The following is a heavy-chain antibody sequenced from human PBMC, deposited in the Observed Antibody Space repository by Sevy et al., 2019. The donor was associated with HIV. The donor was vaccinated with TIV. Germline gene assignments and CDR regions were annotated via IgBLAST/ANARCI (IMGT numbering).Heavy chain of an antibody. Sequence: GGSLRLSCAVSGFTVSNNYMTWVRQAPGKGLEWVSVIYSGGRTEYADSLKGRFSISRDNSKNTLYLQMNSLRVEDTAVYYCGRAGQYYYGSGNYSYGWGQGTLVTVSS. V-gene: IGHV3-53*01. CDR3: GRAGQYYYGSGNYSYG. J-gene: IGHJ4*02. CDR1: GFTVSNNY. CDR2: IYSGGRT. D-gene: IGHD3-10*01.